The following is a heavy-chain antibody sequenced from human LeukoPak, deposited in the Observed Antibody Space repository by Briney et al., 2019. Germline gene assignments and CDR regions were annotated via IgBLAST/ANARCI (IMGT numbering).Heavy chain of an antibody. V-gene: IGHV4-34*01. D-gene: IGHD2-2*02. CDR2: INHSGST. Sequence: SETLSHTCAVYGGSFSGYYWSWIRQPPGKGLEWIGEINHSGSTNYNPSLKSRVTISVDTSKNQFSLKLSSVTAADTAVYYCARGLLVVVPAAIIHWFDPWGQGTLVTVSS. CDR3: ARGLLVVVPAAIIHWFDP. CDR1: GGSFSGYY. J-gene: IGHJ5*02.